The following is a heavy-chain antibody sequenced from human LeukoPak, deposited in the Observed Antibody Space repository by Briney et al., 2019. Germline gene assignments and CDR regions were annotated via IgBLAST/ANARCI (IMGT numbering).Heavy chain of an antibody. CDR3: AETRWYYDRSGYYPFDY. Sequence: PSETLSLTCAVSGVSISGSYYYWGWIRQPPGKGLEWIENIYYSGSTYYNASLKSRVTISVDTSKNQFSLKLSSVTDADTAVYYCAETRWYYDRSGYYPFDYWGQGFLVTVSS. CDR1: GVSISGSYYY. D-gene: IGHD3-22*01. J-gene: IGHJ4*02. CDR2: IYYSGST. V-gene: IGHV4-39*07.